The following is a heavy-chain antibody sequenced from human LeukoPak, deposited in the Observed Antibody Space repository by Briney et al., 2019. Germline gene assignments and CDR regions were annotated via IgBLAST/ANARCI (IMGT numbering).Heavy chain of an antibody. CDR2: IYYSGRT. CDR3: ARHGTDTSIYNWFDP. Sequence: PSETLSLTCTVSGGSFSSSSFYWGWIPQPPGKELVWFGSIYYSGRTYYNPSLKSRVTISVETSKKQFSLKLSSVTAADTAVYYCARHGTDTSIYNWFDPWGQGTLVTVSS. V-gene: IGHV4-39*01. D-gene: IGHD1-1*01. J-gene: IGHJ5*02. CDR1: GGSFSSSSFY.